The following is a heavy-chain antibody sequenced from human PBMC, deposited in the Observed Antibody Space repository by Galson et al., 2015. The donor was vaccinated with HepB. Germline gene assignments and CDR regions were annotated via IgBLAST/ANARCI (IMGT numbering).Heavy chain of an antibody. CDR2: FGSSGVKT. V-gene: IGHV3-23*01. D-gene: IGHD3-22*01. CDR1: GFTFSAYA. J-gene: IGHJ4*02. CDR3: ALQGGDISGYYFDH. Sequence: SLRLSCAASGFTFSAYALSWVRQAPGKGLEWVSAFGSSGVKTYYADSVKGRFTVSRDNFKNTLYLQMNSLRAEDTGVYYCALQGGDISGYYFDHWGQGTLVTVSS.